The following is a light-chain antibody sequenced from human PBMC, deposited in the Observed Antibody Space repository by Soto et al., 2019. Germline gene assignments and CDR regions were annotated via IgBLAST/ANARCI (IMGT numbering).Light chain of an antibody. Sequence: ERVMTQSPATLSVSPGERATLSCRASQSVSSNLAWYQQKPGQAPRLFIYGASTRATAIPPRFSGSGSGTEFTLTISSLQSEDFAVYYCQQYGSSPLTFGGGTKVDI. CDR1: QSVSSN. CDR3: QQYGSSPLT. V-gene: IGKV3-15*01. J-gene: IGKJ4*01. CDR2: GAS.